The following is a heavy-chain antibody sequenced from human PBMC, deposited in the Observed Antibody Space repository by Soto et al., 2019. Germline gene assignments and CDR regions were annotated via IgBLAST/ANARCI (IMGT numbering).Heavy chain of an antibody. CDR1: GYFLTALS. D-gene: IGHD3-16*02. CDR3: AHVEVILKSIVSFDS. V-gene: IGHV1-24*01. CDR2: FDREDGGT. Sequence: GDSVKVSCKVSGYFLTALSIHWVRQAPGKGLEWMGGFDREDGGTIYAQKFQGRVTMTEDTSTDSAYMELSSLTSEDTAIYYCAHVEVILKSIVSFDSCGQGPLVTVS. J-gene: IGHJ4*02.